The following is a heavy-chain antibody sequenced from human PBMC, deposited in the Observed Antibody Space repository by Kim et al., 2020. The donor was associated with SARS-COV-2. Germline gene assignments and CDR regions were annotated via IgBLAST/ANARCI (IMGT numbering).Heavy chain of an antibody. V-gene: IGHV3-7*01. Sequence: GGSLRLSRAASGFTFSIYWMTWVRQAPGKGLEWVANIKPDGSEKEYVDSVKGRCSISRDNAKKSLYLQMNSLRAEDTAVYYCARSSWNYDSSGYSPYGMDVWGQGTTVTVSS. CDR2: IKPDGSEK. J-gene: IGHJ6*02. CDR1: GFTFSIYW. CDR3: ARSSWNYDSSGYSPYGMDV. D-gene: IGHD3-22*01.